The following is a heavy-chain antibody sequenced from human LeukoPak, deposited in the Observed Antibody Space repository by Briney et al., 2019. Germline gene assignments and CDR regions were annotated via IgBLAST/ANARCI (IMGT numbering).Heavy chain of an antibody. CDR2: IYYSGST. J-gene: IGHJ5*02. V-gene: IGHV4-59*01. CDR1: GGSISSYY. CDR3: ARDREGGAFDP. D-gene: IGHD1-26*01. Sequence: SETLSLTCTVSGGSISSYYWSWIRQPPGKGLEWIGYIYYSGSTNYNPSLKSRVTISVDTSKNQFSLKLSSVTAADTAVYYCARDREGGAFDPWAREPWSPSPQ.